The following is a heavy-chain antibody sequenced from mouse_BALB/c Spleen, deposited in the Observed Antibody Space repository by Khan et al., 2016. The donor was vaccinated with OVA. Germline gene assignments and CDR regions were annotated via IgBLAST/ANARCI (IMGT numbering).Heavy chain of an antibody. CDR3: ARRTFDY. J-gene: IGHJ4*01. CDR2: IAPFNGGT. Sequence: VQLQQSGPELMKPGASVKISCKASAYSFTSYYMHWVKQSHGKSLEWIGCIAPFNGGTTYNQKLKGKATLTVDKAYSTAYMHLSTMTSEDSAVYSCARRTFDYWGPGTSVTVSS. CDR1: AYSFTSYY. V-gene: IGHV1S135*01.